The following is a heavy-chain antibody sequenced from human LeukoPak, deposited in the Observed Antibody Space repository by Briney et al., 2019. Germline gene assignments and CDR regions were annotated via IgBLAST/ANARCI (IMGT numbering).Heavy chain of an antibody. D-gene: IGHD1-7*01. Sequence: ASVKVSCKASGYTFTGYYMHWVRQAPGQGLEWMGWINPNSGGTNYAQKFQGRVTMTRDTSISTAYMELSRLRSDDTAVYYCARGVSSHWNYGSEFDYWGQGTLVTVSS. J-gene: IGHJ4*02. CDR2: INPNSGGT. CDR3: ARGVSSHWNYGSEFDY. CDR1: GYTFTGYY. V-gene: IGHV1-2*02.